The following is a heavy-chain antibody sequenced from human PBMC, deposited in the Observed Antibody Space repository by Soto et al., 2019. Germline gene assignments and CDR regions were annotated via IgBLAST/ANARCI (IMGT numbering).Heavy chain of an antibody. J-gene: IGHJ6*02. D-gene: IGHD6-25*01. Sequence: SGNVSCQASGWTLGVYAISWVRQAPGQGLEWMGGIIPIFGTANYAQKFQGRVTITADESTSTAYMELSSLRSADTAVYYCASSAAAASHDYYGMDVWGQGTTVTVSS. CDR3: ASSAAAASHDYYGMDV. CDR2: IIPIFGTA. V-gene: IGHV1-69*01. CDR1: GWTLGVYA.